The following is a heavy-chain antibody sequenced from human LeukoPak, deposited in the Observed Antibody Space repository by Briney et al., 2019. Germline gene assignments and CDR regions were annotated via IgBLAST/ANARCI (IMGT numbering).Heavy chain of an antibody. D-gene: IGHD6-19*01. J-gene: IGHJ4*02. Sequence: SQTLSLTCAISGDSVSSNSATWNWIRQSPSRGLEWLGGTYYRSQWYNDYAVSVKSRITINPDTSKNQFSLQLNSVTPEDTAVYYCARVGGSGWYAFDYWGQGTLVTVSS. CDR3: ARVGGSGWYAFDY. V-gene: IGHV6-1*01. CDR2: TYYRSQWYN. CDR1: GDSVSSNSAT.